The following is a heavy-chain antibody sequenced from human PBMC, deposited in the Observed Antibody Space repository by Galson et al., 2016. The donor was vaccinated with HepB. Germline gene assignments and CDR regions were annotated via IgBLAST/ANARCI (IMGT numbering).Heavy chain of an antibody. CDR3: ARGLVGSGMDV. CDR2: INWSGDST. Sequence: SLRLSCAVSGFTFDDYGMTWVCQAPGKGLEWVSGINWSGDSTAYADSVKGRFTMYRDDARNSLYLQMSSLRVEDTALYQCARGLVGSGMDVWGQGTTVTVSS. D-gene: IGHD3-10*01. V-gene: IGHV3-20*01. CDR1: GFTFDDYG. J-gene: IGHJ6*02.